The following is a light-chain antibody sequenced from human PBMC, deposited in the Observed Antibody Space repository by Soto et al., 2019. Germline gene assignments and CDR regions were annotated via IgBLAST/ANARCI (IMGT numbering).Light chain of an antibody. CDR1: TSDVGGYKY. Sequence: QSALTQPASVSGSPGQSITFSCTGTTSDVGGYKYVSWYQQHPGRAPKLMIYEVSNRPSGVSNRFSASKSGNTASLTISGLQAEDEADYYCSSFTRSSTVVFGGGTKLTV. CDR2: EVS. V-gene: IGLV2-14*01. CDR3: SSFTRSSTVV. J-gene: IGLJ2*01.